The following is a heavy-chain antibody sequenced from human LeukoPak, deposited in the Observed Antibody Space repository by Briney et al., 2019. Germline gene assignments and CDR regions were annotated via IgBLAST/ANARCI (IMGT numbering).Heavy chain of an antibody. Sequence: SVKVSSKASGGSFNSYVITWVRQAPGQGLEWMGRIIPILNVANFAQKFQGRVTITADKSTNTAHMELSSLRSEDTAVYYCTREGVYSPDGSGYHRDAFDIWGQGTVVTVSS. CDR2: IIPILNVA. V-gene: IGHV1-69*04. CDR1: GGSFNSYV. CDR3: TREGVYSPDGSGYHRDAFDI. D-gene: IGHD3-22*01. J-gene: IGHJ3*02.